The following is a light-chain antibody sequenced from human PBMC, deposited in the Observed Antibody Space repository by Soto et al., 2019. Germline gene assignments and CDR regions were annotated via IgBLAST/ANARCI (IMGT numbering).Light chain of an antibody. V-gene: IGLV1-40*01. J-gene: IGLJ3*02. Sequence: QSVLTQPPSVSGAPGQMVTISCTGSSSNVGAGYDVHWYQQLPGTAPKLLIYGNSNRPSGVPDRFSGSKSGTSASLAITGLQAEDEADYYCQSYDSSLSGFGVFGGGTKLTVL. CDR2: GNS. CDR1: SSNVGAGYD. CDR3: QSYDSSLSGFGV.